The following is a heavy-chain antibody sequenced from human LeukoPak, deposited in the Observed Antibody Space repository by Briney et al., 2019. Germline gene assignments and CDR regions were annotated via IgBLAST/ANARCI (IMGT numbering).Heavy chain of an antibody. Sequence: PSETLSLTCSVSGGLISSSGNFYWAWIRQPPGKGLEWIGSVYYGRSPYFNPSLESRATISVDTSKNHFSLKMSSVTAADTAVYYCARSSGTGTFSYWGQGTLVTVSS. D-gene: IGHD6-25*01. J-gene: IGHJ4*02. CDR1: GGLISSSGNFY. V-gene: IGHV4-39*02. CDR2: VYYGRSP. CDR3: ARSSGTGTFSY.